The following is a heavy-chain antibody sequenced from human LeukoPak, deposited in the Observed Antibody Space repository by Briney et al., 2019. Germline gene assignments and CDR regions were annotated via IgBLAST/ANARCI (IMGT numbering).Heavy chain of an antibody. J-gene: IGHJ4*02. CDR3: ASFLYDFWSGLGY. D-gene: IGHD3-3*01. CDR2: INPNSGGT. CDR1: GYTFTSYD. Sequence: ASVKVSCKASGYTFTSYDINWVRQAPGQGLEWMGWINPNSGGTNYAQKFQGRVTMTRDTSISTAYMELSRLRSDDTAVYYCASFLYDFWSGLGYWGQGTLVTVSS. V-gene: IGHV1-2*02.